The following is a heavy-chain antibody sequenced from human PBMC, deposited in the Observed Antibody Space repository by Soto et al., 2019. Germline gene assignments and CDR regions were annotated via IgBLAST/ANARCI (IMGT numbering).Heavy chain of an antibody. Sequence: SQTLSLTCAISGDSVSSNSAAWNWIRQSPSRGLEWLGRTYYRSKWYNDYAVSVKSRITINPDTSKNQFSLHLNSVTPEDTAVYYCASSPPPYSSSWYNWFDPWGQGTLVTVSS. CDR2: TYYRSKWYN. D-gene: IGHD6-13*01. V-gene: IGHV6-1*01. CDR1: GDSVSSNSAA. CDR3: ASSPPPYSSSWYNWFDP. J-gene: IGHJ5*02.